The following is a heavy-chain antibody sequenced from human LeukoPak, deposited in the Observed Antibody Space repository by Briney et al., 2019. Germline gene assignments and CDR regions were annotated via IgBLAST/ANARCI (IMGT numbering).Heavy chain of an antibody. J-gene: IGHJ4*02. V-gene: IGHV4-4*07. CDR1: GGSSSTYF. D-gene: IGHD3-9*01. Sequence: SETLSLTCTVSGGSSSTYFWSWIRQPAGKGLEWIGRVYASGSTSYNPSLRSRVSVSVDRSKNQFSLSLYSVTAADTAVYYCARNARNDILTGAYYSDYWGQGTLVTVSS. CDR2: VYASGST. CDR3: ARNARNDILTGAYYSDY.